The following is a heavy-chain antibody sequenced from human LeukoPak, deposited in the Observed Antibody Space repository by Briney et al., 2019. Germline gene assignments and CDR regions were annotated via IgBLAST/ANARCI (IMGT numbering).Heavy chain of an antibody. D-gene: IGHD2-15*01. CDR1: GFTFSSYS. CDR3: ARVREGYCSGGSCYPEGFDP. J-gene: IGHJ5*02. V-gene: IGHV3-21*01. CDR2: ISSSSSYI. Sequence: GGSLRLSCAASGFTFSSYSMNWVRQAPGKGLEWVSSISSSSSYIYYADSVKGRFTISRDNAKNSLYLQMNSLRAKDTAVYYCARVREGYCSGGSCYPEGFDPWGQGTLVTVSS.